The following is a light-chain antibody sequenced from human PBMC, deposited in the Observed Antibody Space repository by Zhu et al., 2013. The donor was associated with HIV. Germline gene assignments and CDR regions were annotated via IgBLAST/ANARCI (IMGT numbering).Light chain of an antibody. V-gene: IGKV3-20*01. CDR1: QSVGSN. CDR2: RAS. Sequence: EIVMTQSPATLSVSPGERATLSCRASQSVGSNLAWYQQRPGQAPRLLIYRASGRATDIPERFSGSGSGTDFTLTISRLEPEDFGLYYCQQYGSSLTWTFGQGTKVEIK. CDR3: QQYGSSLTWT. J-gene: IGKJ1*01.